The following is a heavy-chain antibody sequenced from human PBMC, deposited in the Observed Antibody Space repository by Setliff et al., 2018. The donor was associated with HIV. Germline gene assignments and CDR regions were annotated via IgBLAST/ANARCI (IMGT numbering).Heavy chain of an antibody. J-gene: IGHJ4*02. CDR2: ISTYNGNT. D-gene: IGHD3-10*01. CDR3: ARDSEAGV. V-gene: IGHV1-18*01. CDR1: GYTFNNYS. Sequence: ASVKVSCKASGYTFNNYSISWVRQAPGQGLEWMGWISTYNGNTNYAQKFQGRVTLTTDTSTNTAYMELRGLKSDDTAMYYCARDSEAGVWGQGTLVTVSS.